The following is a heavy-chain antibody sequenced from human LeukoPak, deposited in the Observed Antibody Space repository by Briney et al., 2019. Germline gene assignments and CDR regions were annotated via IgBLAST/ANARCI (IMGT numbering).Heavy chain of an antibody. Sequence: SVKVSCKASGGTFRSYLITWVRQAPGQGLEWMGRIITIFGVANYAQKFQGRVTITADESSTTPYMELSSLISEDTAIYYCARGGSMVREVNLLSWFDPWGQGTLITVSS. CDR2: IITIFGVA. J-gene: IGHJ5*02. CDR3: ARGGSMVREVNLLSWFDP. CDR1: GGTFRSYL. V-gene: IGHV1-69*15. D-gene: IGHD3-10*01.